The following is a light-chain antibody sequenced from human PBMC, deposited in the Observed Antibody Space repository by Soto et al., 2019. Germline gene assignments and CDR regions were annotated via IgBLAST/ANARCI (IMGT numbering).Light chain of an antibody. V-gene: IGLV1-44*01. J-gene: IGLJ2*01. CDR3: AAWDDSLYGVV. CDR2: RST. Sequence: QSVLSQPPSASGTPGQRVTISCSGSNSNIGSNSVNWYQHFPGTAPKVLIYRSTQRPSGVPDRFSGSKSGTSASLAISGLQSEDEADYYCAAWDDSLYGVVFGGGTKVTVL. CDR1: NSNIGSNS.